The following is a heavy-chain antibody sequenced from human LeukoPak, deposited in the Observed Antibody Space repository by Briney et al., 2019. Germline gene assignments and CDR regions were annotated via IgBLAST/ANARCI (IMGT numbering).Heavy chain of an antibody. CDR1: GFTFSSYA. CDR3: AKDGLVGGWYYYYYMDV. D-gene: IGHD6-19*01. CDR2: ISGSGGST. Sequence: QAGGSLRLSCAASGFTFSSYAMSWVRQAPGKGLEWVSAISGSGGSTYYADSVKGRFTISRDNSKNTLYLQMNSLRAEDTAVYYCAKDGLVGGWYYYYYMDVWGKGTTVTVSS. J-gene: IGHJ6*03. V-gene: IGHV3-23*01.